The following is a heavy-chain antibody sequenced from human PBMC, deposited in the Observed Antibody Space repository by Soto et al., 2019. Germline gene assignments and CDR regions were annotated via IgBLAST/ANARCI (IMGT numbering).Heavy chain of an antibody. J-gene: IGHJ4*02. V-gene: IGHV4-39*01. CDR3: ARHTQYARSGSYRFDY. Sequence: SETLSLTCTVSDGSITSSTYYWGWIRQPPGKGLEWIGSIYYSGSTYYNPSLKSRVTMSVDTSKNQFSLKLSSVTAADTAVYYCARHTQYARSGSYRFDYWGQGTLVTVSS. CDR2: IYYSGST. D-gene: IGHD3-10*01. CDR1: DGSITSSTYY.